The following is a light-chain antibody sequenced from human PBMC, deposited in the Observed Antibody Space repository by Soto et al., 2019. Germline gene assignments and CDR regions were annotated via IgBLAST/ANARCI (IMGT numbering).Light chain of an antibody. V-gene: IGKV1-39*01. CDR3: QQYNSYPWT. J-gene: IGKJ1*01. CDR1: QSIGIS. CDR2: AAS. Sequence: DIQMTQSPSSLSASVGDGVTITCRASQSIGISLNWYQQRPGKAPKLLVFAASSLQSGVPSRFSGSGSGTDFTLTISSLHPEDFATYYCQQYNSYPWTFGQGTKVDIK.